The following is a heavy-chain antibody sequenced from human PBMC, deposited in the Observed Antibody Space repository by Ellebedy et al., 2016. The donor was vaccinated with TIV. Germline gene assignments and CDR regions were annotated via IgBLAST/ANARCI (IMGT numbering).Heavy chain of an antibody. D-gene: IGHD1-26*01. CDR1: GFTFNNYW. CDR3: ARGGLGGSLDY. V-gene: IGHV3-7*05. J-gene: IGHJ4*02. CDR2: IKQDGSEK. Sequence: GESLKISCAASGFTFNNYWMSWVRQAPGKGLEWVANIKQDGSEKFYVDSVKGRFTISRDNAKNSLYLQMNSLRAEDTAVYYCARGGLGGSLDYWGQGTLVTVSS.